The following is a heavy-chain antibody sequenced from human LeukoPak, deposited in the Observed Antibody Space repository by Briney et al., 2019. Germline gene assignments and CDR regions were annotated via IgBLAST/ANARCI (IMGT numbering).Heavy chain of an antibody. V-gene: IGHV3-48*03. CDR1: GFTFSSCE. Sequence: GGSLRLSCAASGFTFSSCEMNWVRQAPGKGLEWVSYISSSGSTIYYADSVKGRFTISRDNAKNSLYLQMNSLRAEDTAVYYCARIGYSSSSFDYWGQGTLVTVSS. D-gene: IGHD6-6*01. CDR2: ISSSGSTI. J-gene: IGHJ4*02. CDR3: ARIGYSSSSFDY.